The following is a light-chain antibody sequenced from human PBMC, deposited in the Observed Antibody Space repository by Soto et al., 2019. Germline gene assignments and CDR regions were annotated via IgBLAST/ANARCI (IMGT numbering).Light chain of an antibody. CDR1: QSVSSSY. V-gene: IGKV3-20*01. CDR2: DTS. Sequence: ESVLTQSPGNLSLSPGESATLSCRASQSVSSSYLAWYQQKPGQAPRLRIYDTSSRPTGIPDRFSGSGSGPYFTLAISRLEPEDFAVYYCQPCGSPPSFGQGTKVEL. CDR3: QPCGSPPS. J-gene: IGKJ1*01.